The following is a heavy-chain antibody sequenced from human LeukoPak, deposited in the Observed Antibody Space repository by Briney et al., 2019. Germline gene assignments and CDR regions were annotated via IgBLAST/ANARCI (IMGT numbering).Heavy chain of an antibody. CDR3: ARGLRPPSYDFWSGRRSTKLDY. CDR2: IYHSGN. CDR1: GGSISSSCYY. J-gene: IGHJ4*02. Sequence: SDTLSLTCTVSGGSISSSCYYWRWIRQPPEKTLEGIASIYHSGNYYNPSLEKPVTISAKTSKNQFSPQLSSSTAAATAVYYCARGLRPPSYDFWSGRRSTKLDYWGQGTLVTVSS. V-gene: IGHV4-39*07. D-gene: IGHD3-3*01.